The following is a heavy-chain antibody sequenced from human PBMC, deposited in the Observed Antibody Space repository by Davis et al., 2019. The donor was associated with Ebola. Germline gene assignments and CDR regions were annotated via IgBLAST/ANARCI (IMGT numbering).Heavy chain of an antibody. J-gene: IGHJ4*02. CDR2: IDPSDSYT. Sequence: GESLKISCQGSGYSFSNYWIGWVRQMPGKGLEWMGRIDPSDSYTNYSPSFQGHVTISADKSISTAYLQWSSLKASDTAMYYCARIYDSSGYYFGYWGQGTLVTVSS. D-gene: IGHD3-22*01. CDR1: GYSFSNYW. V-gene: IGHV5-10-1*01. CDR3: ARIYDSSGYYFGY.